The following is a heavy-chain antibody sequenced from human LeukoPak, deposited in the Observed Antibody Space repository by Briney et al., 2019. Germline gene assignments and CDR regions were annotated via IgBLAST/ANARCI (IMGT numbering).Heavy chain of an antibody. D-gene: IGHD3-16*01. V-gene: IGHV3-33*08. CDR1: GFTVSSNY. CDR2: IWPDGSYK. CDR3: ARAVGPFDY. Sequence: PGGSLRLSCAASGFTVSSNYMSWVRQAPGKGLEWVAAIWPDGSYKYYADSVKGRFTISRDNSKNTVYLQMNTLRDEDTAVYYCARAVGPFDYWGQGTLVTVSS. J-gene: IGHJ4*02.